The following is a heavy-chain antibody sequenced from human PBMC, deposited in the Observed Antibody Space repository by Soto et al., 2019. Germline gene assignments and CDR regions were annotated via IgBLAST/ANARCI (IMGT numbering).Heavy chain of an antibody. Sequence: QVQLVQSGADVKEPGASVTVSCKASGYTFSDYYVQWVRQAPGQGLEWVAMINPADGTTRYAQMFQGRITLTRDMSTSTVYMEMSSLRSEDTAFYYCARDRPHAWLDPWGQGTLVTVSS. CDR2: INPADGTT. CDR3: ARDRPHAWLDP. J-gene: IGHJ5*02. V-gene: IGHV1-46*01. CDR1: GYTFSDYY.